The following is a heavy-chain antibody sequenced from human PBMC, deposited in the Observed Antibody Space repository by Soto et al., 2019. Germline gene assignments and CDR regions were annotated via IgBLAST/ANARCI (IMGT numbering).Heavy chain of an antibody. CDR1: GFTFDDYA. CDR2: IIWNSGSI. V-gene: IGHV3-9*01. J-gene: IGHJ3*02. Sequence: GGSLRLSCAASGFTFDDYAMHWVRQAPGKGLEWVSGIIWNSGSIGYADSVKGRFTISRDNAKNSLYLQMNSLRAEDTALYYCAKLGLDAFDIWGQGTMVTVSS. CDR3: AKLGLDAFDI.